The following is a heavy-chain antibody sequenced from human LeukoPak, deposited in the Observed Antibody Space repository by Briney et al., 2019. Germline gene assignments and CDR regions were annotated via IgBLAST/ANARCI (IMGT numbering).Heavy chain of an antibody. Sequence: ASVKVSCKASGYTFTGYYMHWVRQAPGQGLEWMGWINPNSGGTNYAQKFQGRVTMTRDTSISTAYMELSRLRSDDTAVYYRASLGNYDILTGYYTADYWGQGTLVTVSS. CDR2: INPNSGGT. V-gene: IGHV1-2*02. CDR3: ASLGNYDILTGYYTADY. CDR1: GYTFTGYY. J-gene: IGHJ4*02. D-gene: IGHD3-9*01.